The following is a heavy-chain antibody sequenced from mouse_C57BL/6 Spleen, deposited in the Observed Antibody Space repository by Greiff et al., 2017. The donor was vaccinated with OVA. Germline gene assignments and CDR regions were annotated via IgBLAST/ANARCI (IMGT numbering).Heavy chain of an antibody. J-gene: IGHJ2*01. CDR3: SGPSTTVPYYFDY. CDR1: GYTFTGYW. V-gene: IGHV1-9*01. D-gene: IGHD1-1*01. Sequence: QVQLQQSGAELMKPGASVKLSCKATGYTFTGYWIEWVKQRPGHGLEWIGEILPGSGSTNYNEKFKGKATFTADTSSNTAYMQLSRLATEDSSIYYCSGPSTTVPYYFDYWGQGTTLTVSS. CDR2: ILPGSGST.